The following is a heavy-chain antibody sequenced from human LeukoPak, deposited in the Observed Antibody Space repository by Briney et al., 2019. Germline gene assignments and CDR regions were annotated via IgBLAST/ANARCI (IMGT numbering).Heavy chain of an antibody. CDR2: ISSSSIYI. V-gene: IGHV3-21*01. CDR1: GFTFSSYS. Sequence: PGGSLRLSXAASGFTFSSYSMNWVRQAPGKGLEWVSSISSSSIYIYYADSVKGRFTISRDNAKNSLYLQMNSLRAEDTAVYYCARGGRDAFDIWGQGTMVTVSS. CDR3: ARGGRDAFDI. D-gene: IGHD6-25*01. J-gene: IGHJ3*02.